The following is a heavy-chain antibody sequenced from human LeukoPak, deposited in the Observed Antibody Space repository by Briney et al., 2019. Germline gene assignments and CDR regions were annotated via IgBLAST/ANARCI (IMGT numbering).Heavy chain of an antibody. CDR1: GYTFTSYD. D-gene: IGHD6-19*01. J-gene: IGHJ6*02. CDR3: ARGREAVAGQGFYYYYGMDV. CDR2: MNPNSGNT. V-gene: IGHV1-8*01. Sequence: GASVKVSCKASGYTFTSYDINWVRQATGQGLEWMGWMNPNSGNTGYAQKFQGRVTMTRNTSISTAYMELSSLRSEDTAVYYCARGREAVAGQGFYYYYGMDVWGQGTTVTVSS.